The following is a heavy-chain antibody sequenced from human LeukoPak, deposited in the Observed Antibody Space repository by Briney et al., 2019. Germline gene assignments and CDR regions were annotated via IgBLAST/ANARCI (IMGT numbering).Heavy chain of an antibody. Sequence: PSETLSLTCTVSGGSISSYYWSWIRQPPGKGLEWIGYIYYSGSTNYNPSLKSRVTISVDTSKNQFSLKLSSVTAADTAVYYCASSPIGYCSSTSCYGDYYFDYWGQGTLVTVSS. CDR2: IYYSGST. V-gene: IGHV4-59*08. CDR3: ASSPIGYCSSTSCYGDYYFDY. J-gene: IGHJ4*02. CDR1: GGSISSYY. D-gene: IGHD2-2*01.